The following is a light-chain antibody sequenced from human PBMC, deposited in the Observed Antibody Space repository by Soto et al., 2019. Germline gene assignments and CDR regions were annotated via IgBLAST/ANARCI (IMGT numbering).Light chain of an antibody. CDR2: EVS. V-gene: IGLV2-14*01. J-gene: IGLJ1*01. Sequence: QSALAQPASVSGSPGQSITISCTGTSSDDGGYNYVCWYQQYPGKAPKLMIYEVSNRPSGVSYRFSASNSGNTASLTISGLQAEDKADHYGSSYTSRSPAYVFGTETEVPLL. CDR1: SSDDGGYNY. CDR3: SSYTSRSPAYV.